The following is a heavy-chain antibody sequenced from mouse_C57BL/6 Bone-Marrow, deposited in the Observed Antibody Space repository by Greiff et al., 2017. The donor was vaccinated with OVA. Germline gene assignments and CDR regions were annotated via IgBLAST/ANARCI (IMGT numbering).Heavy chain of an antibody. Sequence: EVKLMESEGGLVQPGSSMKLSCTASGFTFSDYYMAWVRQVPEKGLEWVANINYDGSSTYYLDSLKSRFIISRDNAKNILYLQMSSLKSEDTATYYCASSSRAYDYDGGFAYWGQGTLVTVSA. CDR2: INYDGSST. V-gene: IGHV5-16*01. D-gene: IGHD2-4*01. CDR3: ASSSRAYDYDGGFAY. J-gene: IGHJ3*01. CDR1: GFTFSDYY.